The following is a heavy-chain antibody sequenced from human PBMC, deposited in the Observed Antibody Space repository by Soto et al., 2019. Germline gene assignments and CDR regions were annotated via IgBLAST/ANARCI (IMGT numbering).Heavy chain of an antibody. CDR2: IYSGGST. J-gene: IGHJ4*02. CDR1: GFTVSSNY. Sequence: EVQLVETGGGLIQPGGSLRLSCAASGFTVSSNYMSWVRQAPGKGLEWVSVIYSGGSTYYADSVKGRFTISRDNSKNTLYLQMNSLRAEDTAVYYCARVRRYSYGYLFDYWGQGTLVTVSS. CDR3: ARVRRYSYGYLFDY. D-gene: IGHD5-18*01. V-gene: IGHV3-53*02.